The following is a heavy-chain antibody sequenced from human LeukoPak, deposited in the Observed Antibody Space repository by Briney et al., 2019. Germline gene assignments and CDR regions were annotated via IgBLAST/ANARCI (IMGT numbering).Heavy chain of an antibody. V-gene: IGHV3-30*02. D-gene: IGHD3-16*01. J-gene: IGHJ4*02. CDR3: AKEDLAGGRGYFDY. CDR1: GFTFSNYG. Sequence: GGSLRLSCAASGFTFSNYGMHWVRQAPGKGLEWVAFIRYDGTTKYYTDSVKGRFTISRGNSKNTLYLQMNSLRAEDTAVYYCAKEDLAGGRGYFDYWGQGTLVTVSS. CDR2: IRYDGTTK.